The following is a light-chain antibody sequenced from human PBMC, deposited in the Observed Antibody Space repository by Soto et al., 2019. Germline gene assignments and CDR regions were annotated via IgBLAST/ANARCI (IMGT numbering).Light chain of an antibody. CDR3: AAWDDSLNVHV. Sequence: QSVLTQPPSASGTPGQRGTISCSGRSSNIGSNTVNWYQQLPGTAPKPLIYNNNQRPSGVPDRFSGSKSGTSASLAISGLQFEDEADYYCAAWDDSLNVHVFGTGTKVTVL. V-gene: IGLV1-44*01. CDR2: NNN. CDR1: SSNIGSNT. J-gene: IGLJ1*01.